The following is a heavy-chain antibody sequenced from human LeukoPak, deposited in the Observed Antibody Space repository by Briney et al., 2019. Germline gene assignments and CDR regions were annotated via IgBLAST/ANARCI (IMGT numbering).Heavy chain of an antibody. D-gene: IGHD2-2*02. CDR2: ILYDGSDS. J-gene: IGHJ6*02. Sequence: PGKSLRLSCAASGFTFRSHGMHWVRQAPGKGLEWVGVILYDGSDSYYTDSVKGRFTLSRDNSKNTLYLQMNSLRAEDTAVYFCARDLGCSSSSCYSGDYYGMDVWGQGTTVTVSS. V-gene: IGHV3-33*05. CDR3: ARDLGCSSSSCYSGDYYGMDV. CDR1: GFTFRSHG.